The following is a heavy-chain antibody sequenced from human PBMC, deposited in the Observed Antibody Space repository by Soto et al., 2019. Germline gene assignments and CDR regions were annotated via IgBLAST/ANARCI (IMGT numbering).Heavy chain of an antibody. CDR3: AQDFGLPSYCTNGVCFPDS. CDR1: GFSFSTHG. D-gene: IGHD2-8*01. CDR2: ISYDGTYK. Sequence: QVQLVESGGGVVQPGRSLRLSCVASGFSFSTHGMHWVRQAPDKGLEWVAVISYDGTYKYYADSVKGRFTFSRDNSKNTLYLQMDSLRAEDTAVYHCAQDFGLPSYCTNGVCFPDSWGQGTLVTVSS. V-gene: IGHV3-30*18. J-gene: IGHJ4*02.